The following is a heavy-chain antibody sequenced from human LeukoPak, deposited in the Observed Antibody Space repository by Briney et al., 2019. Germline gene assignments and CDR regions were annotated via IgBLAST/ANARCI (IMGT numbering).Heavy chain of an antibody. CDR2: INHSGST. CDR3: ARGASSGYYYVRERGYYFDY. J-gene: IGHJ4*02. D-gene: IGHD3-22*01. CDR1: GGSFSGYY. V-gene: IGHV4-34*01. Sequence: SETLPLTCAVYGGSFSGYYWSWIRQPPGKGLEWIGEINHSGSTNYNPSLKSRVTMSVDTSKNQFSLKMRSVTAADTAVYYCARGASSGYYYVRERGYYFDYWGQGTLVTVSS.